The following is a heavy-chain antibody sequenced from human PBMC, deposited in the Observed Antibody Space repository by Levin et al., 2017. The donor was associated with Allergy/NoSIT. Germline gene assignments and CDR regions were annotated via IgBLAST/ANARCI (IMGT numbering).Heavy chain of an antibody. CDR3: ARYSSGWYRA. CDR1: GYTFTSYY. V-gene: IGHV1-46*01. D-gene: IGHD6-19*01. CDR2: INPSGGST. J-gene: IGHJ5*02. Sequence: GESLKISCKASGYTFTSYYMHWVRQAPGQGLEWMGIINPSGGSTSYAQKFQGRVTMTRDTSTSTVYMELSSLRSEDTAVYYCARYSSGWYRAWGQGTLVTVSS.